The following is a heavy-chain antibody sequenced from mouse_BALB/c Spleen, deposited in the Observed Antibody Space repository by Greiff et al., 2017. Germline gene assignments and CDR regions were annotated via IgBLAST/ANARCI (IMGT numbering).Heavy chain of an antibody. CDR3: ARGWPYYAMDY. CDR1: GFTFSSFG. Sequence: EVKVVESGGGLVQPGGSRKLSCAASGFTFSSFGMHWVRQAPEKGLEWVAYISSGSSTIYYADTVKGRFTISRDNPKNTLFLQMTSLRSEDTAMYYCARGWPYYAMDYWGQGTSVTVSS. CDR2: ISSGSSTI. V-gene: IGHV5-17*02. J-gene: IGHJ4*01. D-gene: IGHD1-1*02.